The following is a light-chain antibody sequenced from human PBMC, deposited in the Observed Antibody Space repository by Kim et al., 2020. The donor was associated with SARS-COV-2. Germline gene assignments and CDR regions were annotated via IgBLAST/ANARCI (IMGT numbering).Light chain of an antibody. CDR2: EVT. CDR3: SSYAGSNNWV. V-gene: IGLV2-8*01. Sequence: GQSVTISCTGTSSDVGGYNFVSWYQQHTGKAPKLMIYEVTKRPSGVPDRFSGSKSGNTASLTVSGLQAEDEADYYCSSYAGSNNWVFGGGTQLTVL. J-gene: IGLJ3*02. CDR1: SSDVGGYNF.